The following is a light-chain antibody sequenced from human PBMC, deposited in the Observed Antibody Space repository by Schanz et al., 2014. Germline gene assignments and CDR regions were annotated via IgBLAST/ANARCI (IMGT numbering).Light chain of an antibody. CDR1: SSDIGGYNY. J-gene: IGLJ2*01. Sequence: SALTQPASVSGSPGQSITISCTGTSSDIGGYNYVSWYQQHPGKAPKVMIYDVSNRPSGVSNRFSGSKSGNTASLTISGLQAEDEADYYCSSYTSSNTVVFGGGTKVTVL. CDR2: DVS. CDR3: SSYTSSNTVV. V-gene: IGLV2-14*03.